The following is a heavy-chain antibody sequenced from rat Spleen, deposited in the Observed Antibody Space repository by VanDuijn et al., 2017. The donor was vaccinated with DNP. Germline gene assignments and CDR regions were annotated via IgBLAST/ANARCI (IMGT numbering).Heavy chain of an antibody. CDR3: TRGNRYVMDA. J-gene: IGHJ4*01. D-gene: IGHD3-4*01. Sequence: QVQLKESGPGLVKPSETLSLTCTVSGFSLTSYHVSWVRQPPGKGLEWLGVIWGDGSTAYNSALKSRLSISRDTSKSQVFLKMNSLQTEDTAIYFCTRGNRYVMDAWGQGASVTVSS. V-gene: IGHV2-15*01. CDR2: IWGDGST. CDR1: GFSLTSYH.